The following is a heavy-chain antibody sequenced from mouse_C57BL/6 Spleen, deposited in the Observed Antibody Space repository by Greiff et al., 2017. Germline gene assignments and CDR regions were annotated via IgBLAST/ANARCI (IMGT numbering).Heavy chain of an antibody. CDR3: ARGGYYYGSSYYFDY. CDR2: IDPSDSYT. J-gene: IGHJ2*01. Sequence: QVQLQQSGAELVKPGASVKLSCKASGYTFTSYWMQWVKQRPGQGLEWIGEIDPSDSYTNYNQKFKGKATLTVDTSSSTAYMQLSSLTSEDSAVYYCARGGYYYGSSYYFDYWGQGTTRTVSS. V-gene: IGHV1-50*01. CDR1: GYTFTSYW. D-gene: IGHD1-1*01.